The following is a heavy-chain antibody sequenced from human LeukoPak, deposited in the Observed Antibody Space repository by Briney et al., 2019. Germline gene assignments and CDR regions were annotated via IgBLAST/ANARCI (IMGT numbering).Heavy chain of an antibody. CDR1: GGSFSGYY. CDR3: ARASITMVRGGVRPPFDY. J-gene: IGHJ4*02. Sequence: SETLSLTCAVYGGSFSGYYWSWIRQPPGKALEWIGEINHSGSTNYNPSLKSRVTVSVDTSKNQFSLKLSSVTAANTAVYYCARASITMVRGGVRPPFDYWGQGTLVTVSS. V-gene: IGHV4-34*01. CDR2: INHSGST. D-gene: IGHD3-10*01.